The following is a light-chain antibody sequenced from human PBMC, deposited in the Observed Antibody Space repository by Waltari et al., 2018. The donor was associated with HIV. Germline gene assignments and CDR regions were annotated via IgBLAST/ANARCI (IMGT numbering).Light chain of an antibody. CDR3: MQGRHWPPWT. J-gene: IGKJ1*01. CDR2: KAF. Sequence: DVVMTQSPLSLSVTLGQPASISCRSSQSLLSSDGNTYLNWFQQRPGQSPRRLIYKAFNRDSGVPDRFSGSGSGAEFTLKISRVEAEDVGVYYCMQGRHWPPWTFGQGTKVEIK. V-gene: IGKV2-30*01. CDR1: QSLLSSDGNTY.